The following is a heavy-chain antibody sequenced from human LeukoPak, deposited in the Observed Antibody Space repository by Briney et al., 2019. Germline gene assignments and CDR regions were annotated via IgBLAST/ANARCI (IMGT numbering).Heavy chain of an antibody. J-gene: IGHJ4*02. CDR2: INPRDGST. CDR3: ARGKDTAMVSDDY. D-gene: IGHD5-18*01. Sequence: ASVKVSCKASGYTFTSNYIHWVRQAPGQGLEWMGIINPRDGSTKYAEKFQGRLTMTRDRSTSTVYVEVSGLRSEDTAVYYCARGKDTAMVSDDYWGQGTLVTVPS. V-gene: IGHV1-46*01. CDR1: GYTFTSNY.